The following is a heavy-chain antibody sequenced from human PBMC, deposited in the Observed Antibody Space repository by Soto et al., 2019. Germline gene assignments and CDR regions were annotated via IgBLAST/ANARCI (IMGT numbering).Heavy chain of an antibody. CDR1: GFSFANSA. Sequence: PGGSLRLSCSASGFSFANSAMHWVRQAPGKGPEYVSAISSNGGSTYYADSVKGRFTISRDNSKSTLFLQMSSLRAEDTTVYYCVKAQGTVTTRWFDPWGQGTLVTVSS. CDR2: ISSNGGST. CDR3: VKAQGTVTTRWFDP. D-gene: IGHD4-4*01. V-gene: IGHV3-64D*06. J-gene: IGHJ5*02.